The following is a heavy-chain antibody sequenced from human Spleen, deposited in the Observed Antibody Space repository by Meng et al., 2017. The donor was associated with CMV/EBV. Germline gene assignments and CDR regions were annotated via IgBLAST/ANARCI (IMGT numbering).Heavy chain of an antibody. CDR2: IYYTGST. D-gene: IGHD6-19*01. CDR3: ARVENSSGWYAAWFDP. CDR1: GGSISTYY. Sequence: SETLSLTCTVSGGSISTYYWSWIRQPPGKGLEWIGYIYYTGSTNCHPSLKSRVTISVDTSKNQFSLKLSSVTAADTAVYYCARVENSSGWYAAWFDPWGQGTLVTVSS. J-gene: IGHJ5*02. V-gene: IGHV4-59*01.